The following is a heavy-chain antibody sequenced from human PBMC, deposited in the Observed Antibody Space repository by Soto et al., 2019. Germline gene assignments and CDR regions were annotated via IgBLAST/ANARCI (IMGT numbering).Heavy chain of an antibody. CDR3: AIGQRRGIKVVTRYYGMDV. D-gene: IGHD4-4*01. CDR2: INHSGST. J-gene: IGHJ6*02. CDR1: GGSFSGYY. Sequence: SETLSLTCAVYGGSFSGYYWSWIRQPPGKGLEWIGEINHSGSTNYNPSLKSRVTISVDTSKNQFSLKLSSVTAADTAVYYCAIGQRRGIKVVTRYYGMDVWGQGSTVT. V-gene: IGHV4-34*01.